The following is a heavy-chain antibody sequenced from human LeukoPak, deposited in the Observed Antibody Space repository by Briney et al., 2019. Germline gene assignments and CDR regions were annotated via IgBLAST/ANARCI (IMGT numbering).Heavy chain of an antibody. CDR2: IRSKAYGGTT. CDR3: TRVERITIFGVVIAYGMDV. D-gene: IGHD3-3*01. CDR1: GFTFGDYA. V-gene: IGHV3-49*04. J-gene: IGHJ6*02. Sequence: GGSLRLSCTASGFTFGDYAMSWVRQAPGKGLEWVGFIRSKAYGGTTEYAASVKGRFTISRDDSKSIAYLQMNSLKTEDTAVYYCTRVERITIFGVVIAYGMDVWGQGTTVTVSS.